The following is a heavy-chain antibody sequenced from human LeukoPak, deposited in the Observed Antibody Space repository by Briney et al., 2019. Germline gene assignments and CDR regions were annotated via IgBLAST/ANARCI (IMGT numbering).Heavy chain of an antibody. Sequence: ASVKVSCEASGYTFTSYYMHWVRQAPGQGLEWMGIINPSGGSTSYAQKFQGRVTMTRDMSTSTVYMELSSLRSEDTAVYYCARTPGTAARRGYYFDYWGQGTLVTVSS. CDR3: ARTPGTAARRGYYFDY. CDR1: GYTFTSYY. J-gene: IGHJ4*02. CDR2: INPSGGST. V-gene: IGHV1-46*01. D-gene: IGHD6-6*01.